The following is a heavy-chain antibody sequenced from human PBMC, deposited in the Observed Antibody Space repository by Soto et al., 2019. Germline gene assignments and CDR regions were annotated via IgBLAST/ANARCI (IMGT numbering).Heavy chain of an antibody. CDR1: GFTFSSYG. CDR3: ARDSSYDSSDCIIGGRDG. D-gene: IGHD3-22*01. CDR2: IWYDGSNK. J-gene: IGHJ6*02. Sequence: QVQLVESGGGVVQPGRSLRLSCAASGFTFSSYGMHWVRQAPGKGLEWVAVIWYDGSNKYYADSVKGRFTISRDNSKNTLSLQMNSLRAEDTAVYYCARDSSYDSSDCIIGGRDGWGQGTTGTVSS. V-gene: IGHV3-33*01.